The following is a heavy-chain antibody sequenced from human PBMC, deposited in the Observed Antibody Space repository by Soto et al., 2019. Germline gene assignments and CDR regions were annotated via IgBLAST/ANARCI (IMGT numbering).Heavy chain of an antibody. CDR1: QFISDDCC. D-gene: IGHD3-22*01. Sequence: PGVSPGLSCAVSQFISDDCCMKWVRQAPGKGLEWVSGIDWNGGRTGYADSVKVRLTISRDNAKNSLYLQMSSLRAEDTALYYCARDPYGMIVVVITKFDNWGQGTLVTVSS. CDR3: ARDPYGMIVVVITKFDN. CDR2: IDWNGGRT. V-gene: IGHV3-20*04. J-gene: IGHJ4*02.